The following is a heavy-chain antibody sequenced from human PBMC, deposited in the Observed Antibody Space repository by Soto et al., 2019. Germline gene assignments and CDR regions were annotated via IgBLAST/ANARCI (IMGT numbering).Heavy chain of an antibody. Sequence: ASVKVSCKASGGTFSSYTISWVRQAPGQGLEWMGRIIAYHGNANYAQKLQGRVTMTTDTSTSTAYMELRSLRSDDTAVYYCARDVGGNAAAGHYWGQGTLVTVSS. J-gene: IGHJ4*02. CDR1: GGTFSSYT. CDR2: IIAYHGNA. CDR3: ARDVGGNAAAGHY. D-gene: IGHD6-13*01. V-gene: IGHV1-18*01.